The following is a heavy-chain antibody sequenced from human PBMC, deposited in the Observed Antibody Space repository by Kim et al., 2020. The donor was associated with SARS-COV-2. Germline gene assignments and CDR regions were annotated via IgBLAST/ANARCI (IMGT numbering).Heavy chain of an antibody. CDR1: GFNFRNYF. D-gene: IGHD3-16*01. CDR2: ITDSGRTQ. CDR3: ARDGGFTNHDWYFDL. J-gene: IGHJ2*01. V-gene: IGHV3-74*01. Sequence: GGSLRLSCAASGFNFRNYFMNWVRQAPGKGPVWISRITDSGRTQSYADSVKGRFTTSRDNTKNTLDLEMTSLRAEDTAIYYCARDGGFTNHDWYFDLLGRGILVTVSS.